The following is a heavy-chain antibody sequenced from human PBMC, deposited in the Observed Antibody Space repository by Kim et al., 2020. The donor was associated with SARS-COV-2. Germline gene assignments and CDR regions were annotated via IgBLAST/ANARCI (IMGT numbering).Heavy chain of an antibody. V-gene: IGHV3-33*01. Sequence: GGSLRLSCAASGFAMSSYGMHWVRQAPGKGLEWVSLIWYDGGNKYYADSVMGRFTIFRDNSKNTLYLEMNSLRAEDTAVYYCARDYAGFFKGLDVWGQGT. D-gene: IGHD3-3*01. CDR3: ARDYAGFFKGLDV. CDR1: GFAMSSYG. J-gene: IGHJ6*02. CDR2: IWYDGGNK.